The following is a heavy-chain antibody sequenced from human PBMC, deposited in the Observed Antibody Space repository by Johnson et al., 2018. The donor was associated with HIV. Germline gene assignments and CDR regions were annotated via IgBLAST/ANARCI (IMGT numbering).Heavy chain of an antibody. CDR2: IYSGGST. Sequence: VQLVESGGGLIQPGGSLRLSCAASGFTVSSNYMSWVRQAPGKGLEWVSVIYSGGSTYYADSVKGRFTISRDNSKNTLFLQMDSLRPEDSAIYYCVRDVFDMWGQGTRVSVSS. V-gene: IGHV3-53*01. J-gene: IGHJ3*02. CDR1: GFTVSSNY. CDR3: VRDVFDM.